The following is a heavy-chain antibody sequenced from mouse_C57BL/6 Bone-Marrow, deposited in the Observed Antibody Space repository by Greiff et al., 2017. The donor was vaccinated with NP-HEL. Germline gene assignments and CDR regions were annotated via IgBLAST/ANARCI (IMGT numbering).Heavy chain of an antibody. D-gene: IGHD2-3*01. J-gene: IGHJ3*01. CDR1: GYTFTSYW. V-gene: IGHV1-69*01. Sequence: QVQLQQPGAELVMPGASVKLSCKASGYTFTSYWMHWVKQRPGQGLEWIGEIDPSDSYTNYNQKFKGKSTLTVDKSSSTAYMQLISLTSEDSAVYYCARSGAGWLLPFAYWGQGTLVTVSA. CDR3: ARSGAGWLLPFAY. CDR2: IDPSDSYT.